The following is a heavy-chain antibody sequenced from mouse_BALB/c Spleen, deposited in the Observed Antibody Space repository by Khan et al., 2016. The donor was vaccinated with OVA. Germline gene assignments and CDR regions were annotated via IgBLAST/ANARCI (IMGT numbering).Heavy chain of an antibody. CDR3: SRLCSSYGTTYVY. J-gene: IGHJ2*01. V-gene: IGHV1-7*01. CDR2: INPSTGYT. CDR1: GYTFANYW. D-gene: IGHD1-1*01. Sequence: VQLLASGAELAKPGASVKMSCKASGYTFANYWMHWVKQRPGQGLDWIGYINPSTGYTDYNQKLKDKATLTADKSSSTAYMQLRSLTSEDSAVYYCSRLCSSYGTTYVYWGQGTTLTVSS.